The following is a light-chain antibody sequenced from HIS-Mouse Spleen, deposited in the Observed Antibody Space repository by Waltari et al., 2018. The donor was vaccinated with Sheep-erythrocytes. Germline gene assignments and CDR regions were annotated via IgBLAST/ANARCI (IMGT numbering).Light chain of an antibody. CDR2: EGS. J-gene: IGLJ3*02. Sequence: QSALTQPASVSGSPGQSITISCTGTSSDVGRYNLVSWYPQHPGKAPKPMIYEGSKRPSGVSNRFSGSKSGNTASLTISGLQAEDEADYYCCSYAGSSTPWVFGGGTKLTVL. CDR1: SSDVGRYNL. CDR3: CSYAGSSTPWV. V-gene: IGLV2-23*01.